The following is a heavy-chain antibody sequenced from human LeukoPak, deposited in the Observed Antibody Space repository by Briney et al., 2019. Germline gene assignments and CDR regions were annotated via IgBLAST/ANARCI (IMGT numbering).Heavy chain of an antibody. CDR1: GFTFSSYA. CDR3: AKTDYDFWSGYSY. J-gene: IGHJ4*02. V-gene: IGHV3-23*01. CDR2: ISGSGGST. D-gene: IGHD3-3*01. Sequence: GGSLRLSCAASGFTFSSYAMSWVRQAPGKGLEWVSAISGSGGSTYYADSVKGRLTISRDNSKNTLYLQMNSLRAEDTAVYYCAKTDYDFWSGYSYWGQGTLVTVSS.